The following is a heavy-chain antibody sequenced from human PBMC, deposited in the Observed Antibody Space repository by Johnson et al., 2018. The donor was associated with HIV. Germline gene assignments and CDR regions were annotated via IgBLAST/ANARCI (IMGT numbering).Heavy chain of an antibody. CDR3: ARARLGELLWAFDI. J-gene: IGHJ3*02. V-gene: IGHV3-66*01. D-gene: IGHD1-26*01. CDR1: GLSVSYGY. CDR2: IYSGGGA. Sequence: VQLVESGGGVVQPGRSLRLSCAASGLSVSYGYMTWVRQAPGQGLAWVSVIYSGGGAYYTDSVKGRFTISRDNSKNTLYLQMNSLRAEDTAVYYCARARLGELLWAFDIWGQGTMVTVSS.